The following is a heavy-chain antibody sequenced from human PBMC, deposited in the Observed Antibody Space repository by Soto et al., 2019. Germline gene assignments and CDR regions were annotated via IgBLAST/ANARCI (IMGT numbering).Heavy chain of an antibody. V-gene: IGHV3-48*01. J-gene: IGHJ4*02. CDR2: ISGVNSDV. CDR3: TRDRPPHISGWPIFEY. Sequence: EVQLMESGGGLVQPGESLRLSCAASGFTLSSNNMNWVRQAPGKGLEWVSFISGVNSDVFYADSVKGRFTISRDNAKNALYLQMNSLRVEDTAVYYCTRDRPPHISGWPIFEYWGQGTLVTVSS. D-gene: IGHD6-19*01. CDR1: GFTLSSNN.